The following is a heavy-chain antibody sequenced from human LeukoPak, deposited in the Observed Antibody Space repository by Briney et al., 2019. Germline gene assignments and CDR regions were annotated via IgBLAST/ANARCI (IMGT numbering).Heavy chain of an antibody. V-gene: IGHV4-4*07. D-gene: IGHD3-3*01. Sequence: PSETLSLTCTVSGGSISSYYWNWIRQPAGKGLEWIGRIYSSGSTNYNPSLKSRVTMSVDTSKNQFSLRLSSVTAADTAVYYCARTVRRYYDFWSGYSSYYYMDVWGKGTTVTVSS. CDR2: IYSSGST. CDR1: GGSISSYY. J-gene: IGHJ6*03. CDR3: ARTVRRYYDFWSGYSSYYYMDV.